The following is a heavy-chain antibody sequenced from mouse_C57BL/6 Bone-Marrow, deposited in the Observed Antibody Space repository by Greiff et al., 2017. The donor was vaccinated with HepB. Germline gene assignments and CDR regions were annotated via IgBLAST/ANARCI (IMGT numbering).Heavy chain of an antibody. J-gene: IGHJ2*01. Sequence: ESGPGLVKPSQSLSLTCSVTGYSITSGYYWNWIRQFPGNKLEWMGYISYDGSNNYNPSLKNRISITRDTSKNQFFLKLNSVTTEDTATYYCARSPAWDYWGQGTTLTVSS. V-gene: IGHV3-6*01. CDR2: ISYDGSN. CDR1: GYSITSGYY. CDR3: ARSPAWDY.